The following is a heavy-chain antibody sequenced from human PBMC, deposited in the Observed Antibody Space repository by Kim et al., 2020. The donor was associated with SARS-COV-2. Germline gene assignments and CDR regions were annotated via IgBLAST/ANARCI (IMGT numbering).Heavy chain of an antibody. V-gene: IGHV1-46*01. CDR1: GYTFTSYY. Sequence: ASVKVSCKASGYTFTSYYMHWVRQAPGQGLEWMGIINPSGGSTSYAQKFQGGVTMTRDTSTSTVYMELSSLRSEDTAVYYCARDPLSVVVPAATFLGMDVWGQGATVTASS. D-gene: IGHD2-2*01. CDR2: INPSGGST. J-gene: IGHJ6*02. CDR3: ARDPLSVVVPAATFLGMDV.